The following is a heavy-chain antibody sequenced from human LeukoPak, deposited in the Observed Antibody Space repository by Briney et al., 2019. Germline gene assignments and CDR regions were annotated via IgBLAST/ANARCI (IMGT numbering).Heavy chain of an antibody. D-gene: IGHD2-21*01. CDR3: ARDCSHWYFDL. CDR1: GGSISSGGYS. CDR2: IYHSGST. V-gene: IGHV4-30-2*01. Sequence: SETLSLTCAVSGGSISSGGYSWSWIRQPPGKGLEWIGYIYHSGSTYYNPSLKSRVTISVDRSKNQFSLKLSSVTAADTAVYYCARDCSHWYFDLWGRGTLVTVSS. J-gene: IGHJ2*01.